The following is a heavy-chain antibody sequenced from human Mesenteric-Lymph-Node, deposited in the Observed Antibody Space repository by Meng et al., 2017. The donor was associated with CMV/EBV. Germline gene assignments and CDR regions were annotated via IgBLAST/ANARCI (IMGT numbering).Heavy chain of an antibody. CDR2: INSDGSGT. CDR1: GFTFSSSW. V-gene: IGHV3-74*01. CDR3: ARDQNSRDWYFDM. J-gene: IGHJ2*01. D-gene: IGHD1-7*01. Sequence: GESLKISCAVSGFTFSSSWMHWVRQAPGKGLVWVTRINSDGSGTSYADSVKGRFTISRDNAKNTLYLQMNSLRAEDTAVYYCARDQNSRDWYFDMWGRGTMVTVSS.